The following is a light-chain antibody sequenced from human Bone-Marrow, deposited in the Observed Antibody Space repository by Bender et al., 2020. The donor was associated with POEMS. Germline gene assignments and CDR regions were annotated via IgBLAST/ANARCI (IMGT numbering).Light chain of an antibody. V-gene: IGLV1-44*01. Sequence: SVLTQPRSASVTPAQTVTISCSGSSSNIVCNAVNWWQQLAGTAPKLLIYGNDQRPSGVPDRFSGSKSGTSASLAISGLQSEVEADYFCSAWDGILNGWVFGGGTELTVL. CDR1: SSNIVCNA. CDR3: SAWDGILNGWV. J-gene: IGLJ3*02. CDR2: GND.